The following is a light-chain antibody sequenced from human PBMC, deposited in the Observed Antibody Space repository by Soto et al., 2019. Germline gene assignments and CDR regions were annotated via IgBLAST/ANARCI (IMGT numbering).Light chain of an antibody. CDR1: SSDVGGYIY. V-gene: IGLV2-14*01. CDR3: SSYTSNTTPFV. J-gene: IGLJ1*01. CDR2: GVS. Sequence: QPVLTQPASVSGSPGQSITISCTGTSSDVGGYIYVSWYQQHPGKAPKLMIYGVSNRPSGVSNRFSGSKSGNTASLTISGLQAEDEADYYCSSYTSNTTPFVFGTGTKLTVL.